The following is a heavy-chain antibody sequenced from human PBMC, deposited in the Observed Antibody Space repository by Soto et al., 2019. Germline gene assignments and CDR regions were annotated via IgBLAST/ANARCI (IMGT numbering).Heavy chain of an antibody. J-gene: IGHJ4*02. CDR3: AKDTQQLVQYFDY. Sequence: GGSLRLSCAASGFTFSSYAMSWVRQAPGKGLEWVSAISGSGGSTYYTDSVKGRFTISRDNSKNTLYLQMNSLRAEDTAVYYCAKDTQQLVQYFDYWGQGTLVTVSS. D-gene: IGHD6-13*01. CDR1: GFTFSSYA. V-gene: IGHV3-23*01. CDR2: ISGSGGST.